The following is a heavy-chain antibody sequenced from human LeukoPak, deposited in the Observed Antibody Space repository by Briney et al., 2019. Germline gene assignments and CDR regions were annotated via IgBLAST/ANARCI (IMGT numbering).Heavy chain of an antibody. V-gene: IGHV1-3*01. CDR3: ARDLGATFDY. J-gene: IGHJ4*02. CDR1: GYTFTSYA. Sequence: GASVKVSCKASGYTFTSYAMHWVRQAPGQRLEWMGWINDGNGNTKYSQKFQGRVTITRDTSASTAYMELSSLRSEDTAVYYCARDLGATFDYWGQGTLVTVSS. D-gene: IGHD1-26*01. CDR2: INDGNGNT.